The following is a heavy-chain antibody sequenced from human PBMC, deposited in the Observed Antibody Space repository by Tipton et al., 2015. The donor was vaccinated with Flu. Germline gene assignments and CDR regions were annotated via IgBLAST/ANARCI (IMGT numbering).Heavy chain of an antibody. CDR1: GGSISSGSYY. J-gene: IGHJ4*02. Sequence: TLSLTCTVSGGSISSGSYYWSWIRQPAGKGLEWIGRIYTSGSTNYNPSLKSRVTISVDTSKNQLSLKLSSVTAADTAVYYCARERDVLLWFGELGYFDYWGQGTLATVSS. CDR3: ARERDVLLWFGELGYFDY. V-gene: IGHV4-61*02. D-gene: IGHD3-10*01. CDR2: IYTSGST.